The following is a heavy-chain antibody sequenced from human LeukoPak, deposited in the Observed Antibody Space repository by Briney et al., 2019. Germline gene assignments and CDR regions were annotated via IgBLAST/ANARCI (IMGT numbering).Heavy chain of an antibody. J-gene: IGHJ3*02. CDR3: ARDSGSRLRYFDWSSDAFDI. CDR2: ISYDGSNK. CDR1: GFTFSSYA. V-gene: IGHV3-30*04. Sequence: GGSLRLSCAASGFTFSSYAMHWVRQAPGKELEWVAVISYDGSNKYYADSVKGRFTISRDNSKNTLYLQMNSLRAEDTAVYYCARDSGSRLRYFDWSSDAFDIWGQGTMVTVSS. D-gene: IGHD3-9*01.